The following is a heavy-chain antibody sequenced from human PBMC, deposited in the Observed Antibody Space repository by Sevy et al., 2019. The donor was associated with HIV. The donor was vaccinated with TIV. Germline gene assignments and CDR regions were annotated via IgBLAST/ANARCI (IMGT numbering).Heavy chain of an antibody. J-gene: IGHJ6*02. CDR3: ARSPGLRITMVQGGYGMDV. Sequence: ASVKVSCKASGYTFTSYGISWVRQAPGQGLEWMGWISAYNGNTNYAQKLQGRVTITTDTSTRTAYMELRSLRSDDTAVYYCARSPGLRITMVQGGYGMDVWGQWTTVTVSS. CDR2: ISAYNGNT. V-gene: IGHV1-18*01. CDR1: GYTFTSYG. D-gene: IGHD3-10*01.